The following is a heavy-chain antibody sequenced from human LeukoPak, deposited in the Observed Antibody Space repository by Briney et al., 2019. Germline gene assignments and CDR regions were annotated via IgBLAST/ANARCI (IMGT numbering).Heavy chain of an antibody. D-gene: IGHD3-22*01. Sequence: SETLSLTCAVSGYPINNAYYWVWIRQPPGKGLEWIGYIYYSGRTSYNPSLNSRVTISVDTSEKQFSLRLSSVTAADTAVYYCARGSLGLYYYDSSGFPYYYYYMDVWGKGTTVTVS. CDR2: IYYSGRT. CDR3: ARGSLGLYYYDSSGFPYYYYYMDV. CDR1: GYPINNAYY. J-gene: IGHJ6*03. V-gene: IGHV4-61*01.